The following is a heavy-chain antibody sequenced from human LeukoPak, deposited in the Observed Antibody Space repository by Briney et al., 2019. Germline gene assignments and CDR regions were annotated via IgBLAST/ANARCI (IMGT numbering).Heavy chain of an antibody. CDR1: GYTFSNFD. CDR2: LNPHSGNT. D-gene: IGHD1-26*01. J-gene: IGHJ4*02. Sequence: ASVEVSCKASGYTFSNFDINWVRQATGQGLEWMGWLNPHSGNTGYSQKFQGRATITKNSSISTAYMELSSLTSEDTAVYYCAREGARSSDTSGSYPLDYWGQGTLVTVSS. V-gene: IGHV1-8*03. CDR3: AREGARSSDTSGSYPLDY.